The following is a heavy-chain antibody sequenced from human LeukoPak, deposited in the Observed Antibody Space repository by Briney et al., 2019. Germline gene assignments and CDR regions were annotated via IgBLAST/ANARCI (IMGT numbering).Heavy chain of an antibody. CDR2: IYYSGST. J-gene: IGHJ6*02. CDR3: ARCGFEMATESNYYYYYGMDV. D-gene: IGHD5-24*01. Sequence: SETLSLTCTVSGGSVSSVSYYWSWIRQPPGKGLEWIGYIYYSGSTNNNPSLKSRVTISVDTSKNQFSLKLSSVTAADTAVHYCARCGFEMATESNYYYYYGMDVWGQGTTVTASS. V-gene: IGHV4-61*01. CDR1: GGSVSSVSYY.